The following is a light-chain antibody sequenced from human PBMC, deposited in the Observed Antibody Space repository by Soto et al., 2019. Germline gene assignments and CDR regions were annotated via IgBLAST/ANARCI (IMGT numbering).Light chain of an antibody. CDR2: IND. J-gene: IGLJ1*01. V-gene: IGLV1-44*01. Sequence: QSVLTQPPSASGTPGQRVTISCSGSSSNIGDNPVNWYQQVPGAAPKLLIYINDQRPSGVPDRFSSSKSGTSASLAISGLQPEDEADYYCAAWDDSLNALFGTGTKLTVL. CDR3: AAWDDSLNAL. CDR1: SSNIGDNP.